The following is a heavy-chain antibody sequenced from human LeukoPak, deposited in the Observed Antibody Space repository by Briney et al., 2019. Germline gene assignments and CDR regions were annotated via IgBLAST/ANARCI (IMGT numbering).Heavy chain of an antibody. CDR1: GFTFTSSA. D-gene: IGHD5-12*01. CDR2: IVVGSGNT. Sequence: SVKVSCKASGFTFTSSAMQWVRQARGQRLEWIGWIVVGSGNTNYAQKFQERVTITRDMSTSTAYMELSSLRSEDTAVYYCAAESLYSGYDLDAFDIWGQGTMVTVSS. CDR3: AAESLYSGYDLDAFDI. V-gene: IGHV1-58*02. J-gene: IGHJ3*02.